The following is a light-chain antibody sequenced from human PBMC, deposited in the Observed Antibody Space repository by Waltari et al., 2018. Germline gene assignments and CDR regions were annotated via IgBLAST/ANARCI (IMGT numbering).Light chain of an antibody. CDR3: CSYTSSTTPHVV. J-gene: IGLJ2*01. CDR1: SSDIGGYNY. Sequence: QSALTQPASVSGSPGQSIIISCTGTSSDIGGYNYVSWYQHHPGKAPKLMIYEVSNRPSGVSFRFSGSKSGNTASLTISGLQAEDEADYYCCSYTSSTTPHVVFGGGTKLTVL. CDR2: EVS. V-gene: IGLV2-14*01.